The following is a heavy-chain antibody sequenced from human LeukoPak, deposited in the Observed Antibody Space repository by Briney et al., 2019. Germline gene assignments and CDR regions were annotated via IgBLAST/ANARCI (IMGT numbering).Heavy chain of an antibody. J-gene: IGHJ4*02. Sequence: SETLSLTCAVYGGSFSGYYWSWIRQPPGKGLEWIGEINHSGSTNYNPSLKSRVTISVDTSKNQFSLKLSSVTAADTAVYYCARRGYYDSSGYGYWGQGTLVTVSS. CDR2: INHSGST. CDR1: GGSFSGYY. D-gene: IGHD3-22*01. V-gene: IGHV4-34*01. CDR3: ARRGYYDSSGYGY.